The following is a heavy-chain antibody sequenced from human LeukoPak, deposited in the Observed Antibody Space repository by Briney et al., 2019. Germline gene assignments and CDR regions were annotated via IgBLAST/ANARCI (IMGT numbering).Heavy chain of an antibody. CDR3: ARPTYSEWELLPGAFDY. V-gene: IGHV3-30*03. CDR1: GFTFSSYG. J-gene: IGHJ4*02. CDR2: ISYDGSNK. Sequence: GGSLRLSCAASGFTFSSYGMHWVRQAPGKGLEWVAVISYDGSNKYYADSVKGRFTISRDNSKNTLYLQMNSLRAEDTAVYYCARPTYSEWELLPGAFDYWGQGTLVTVSS. D-gene: IGHD1-26*01.